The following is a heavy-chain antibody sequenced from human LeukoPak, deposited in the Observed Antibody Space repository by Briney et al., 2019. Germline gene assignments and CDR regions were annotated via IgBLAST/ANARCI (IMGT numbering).Heavy chain of an antibody. D-gene: IGHD3-22*01. Sequence: SETLSLTCAVYGGSFSGYYWSWIRQPPGKGLEWIGEINHSGSTNYNPSLKSRVTISVDTSKNQFSLKLSSVTAADTAVYYCAGRPPRITMIVVPNTGFPPWGQEPRVPVSS. CDR2: INHSGST. CDR1: GGSFSGYY. V-gene: IGHV4-34*01. J-gene: IGHJ5*02. CDR3: AGRPPRITMIVVPNTGFPP.